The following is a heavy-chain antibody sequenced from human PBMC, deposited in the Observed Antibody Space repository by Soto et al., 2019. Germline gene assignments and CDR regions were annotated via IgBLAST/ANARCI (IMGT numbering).Heavy chain of an antibody. CDR1: GYTFTGYY. D-gene: IGHD3-22*01. V-gene: IGHV1-2*02. Sequence: GASVKVSCKASGYTFTGYYMHWVRQAPGQGLEWMGWINPNSGGTNYAQKFQGRVTMTRDTSISTAYMELSRLRSDDTAVYYCARDGWPYYDSSGYLDYWGQGTLVTVSS. J-gene: IGHJ4*02. CDR3: ARDGWPYYDSSGYLDY. CDR2: INPNSGGT.